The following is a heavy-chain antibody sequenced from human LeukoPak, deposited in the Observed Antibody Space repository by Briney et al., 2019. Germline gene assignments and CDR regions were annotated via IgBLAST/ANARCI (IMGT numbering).Heavy chain of an antibody. CDR2: IYTGTT. J-gene: IGHJ4*02. CDR1: GDSMSRYY. V-gene: IGHV4-59*01. CDR3: RRGGSWPDY. Sequence: SETLSLTCTVSGDSMSRYYWNWIRQSPGKGLEWIGYIYTGTTNYNPSLKSRVTISVDTSKNQVSLKMVSVTAADTALYYCRRGGSWPDYWGQGTLVTVSS.